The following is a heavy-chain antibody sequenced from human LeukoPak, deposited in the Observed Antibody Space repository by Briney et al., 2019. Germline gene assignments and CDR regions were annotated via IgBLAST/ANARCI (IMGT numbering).Heavy chain of an antibody. J-gene: IGHJ4*02. Sequence: SVKVSCKASGGTFSSYTISWARQAPGQGLEWMGRIIPILGIANYAQKFQGRVTITADKSTSTAYMELSSLRSEDTAVYYCAISDCSGGSCYSDYWGQGTLVTVSS. CDR1: GGTFSSYT. CDR3: AISDCSGGSCYSDY. D-gene: IGHD2-15*01. CDR2: IIPILGIA. V-gene: IGHV1-69*02.